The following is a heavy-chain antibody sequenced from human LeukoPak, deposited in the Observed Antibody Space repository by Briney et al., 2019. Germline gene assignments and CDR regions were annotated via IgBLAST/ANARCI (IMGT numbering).Heavy chain of an antibody. D-gene: IGHD3-22*01. CDR2: IYGGGST. CDR1: GFTVSSNY. V-gene: IGHV3-53*01. Sequence: GGSLRLSCAASGFTVSSNYVSWVRQAPGKGLEWVSIIYGGGSTYHADSVKGRFTFSRDNSKNTLYLQMDRLRAEDTAVYYCARGPYDTSGYSKALDYWGQGTLVTVSS. J-gene: IGHJ4*02. CDR3: ARGPYDTSGYSKALDY.